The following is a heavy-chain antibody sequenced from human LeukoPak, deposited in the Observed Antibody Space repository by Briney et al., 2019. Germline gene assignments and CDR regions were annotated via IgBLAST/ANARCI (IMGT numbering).Heavy chain of an antibody. V-gene: IGHV1-69*05. CDR3: ARGENWGSAFDY. D-gene: IGHD7-27*01. Sequence: SVKVSCKASGGTFNNYAISWVRQAPGQGLEWMGGTIPMFNTTDYAQKFQGRVTIITDESTSTAYMELSSLRSEDTAVYYCARGENWGSAFDYWGQGSLVTVSS. J-gene: IGHJ4*02. CDR2: TIPMFNTT. CDR1: GGTFNNYA.